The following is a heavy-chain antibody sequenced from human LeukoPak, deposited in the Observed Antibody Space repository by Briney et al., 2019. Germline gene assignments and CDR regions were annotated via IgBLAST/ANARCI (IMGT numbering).Heavy chain of an antibody. V-gene: IGHV4-59*01. D-gene: IGHD3-10*01. CDR2: IYYSGST. CDR3: ARGVPGSGSYMF. Sequence: SETLSLTCTVSGGSISSYYWNWIRQPPGKGLEWIGYIYYSGSTNYNPSLKSRVTISIDTSKNQFSLKLSSVTAADTAVYYCARGVPGSGSYMFWGQGTLVTVSS. J-gene: IGHJ4*02. CDR1: GGSISSYY.